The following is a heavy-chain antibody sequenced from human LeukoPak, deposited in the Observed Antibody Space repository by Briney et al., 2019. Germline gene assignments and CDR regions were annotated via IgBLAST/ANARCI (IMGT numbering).Heavy chain of an antibody. CDR3: ASCHCTYGVCYGECEYFQH. Sequence: GASVKVSCKASGYTFTSYGIIWVRQAPGQGLEWMGWISPYNGKTNYAQKLQGRITMTTDTSTSTAYMELRSLRSDDTAVYYCASCHCTYGVCYGECEYFQHWGQGTLVTVSS. CDR1: GYTFTSYG. V-gene: IGHV1-18*01. J-gene: IGHJ1*01. CDR2: ISPYNGKT. D-gene: IGHD2-8*01.